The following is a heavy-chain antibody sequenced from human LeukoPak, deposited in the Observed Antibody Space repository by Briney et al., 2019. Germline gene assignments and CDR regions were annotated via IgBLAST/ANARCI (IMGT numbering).Heavy chain of an antibody. Sequence: ASVKVSCKVSGYTLTELSMHWVRQAPGKGLEWMGGFDPEDGETIYAQKFQGRVTMTEDTSTDTAYMELSSLRSEDTAVYYCATYSHCSSTSCYALGAFDIWGQGTMVTVSS. CDR1: GYTLTELS. CDR2: FDPEDGET. CDR3: ATYSHCSSTSCYALGAFDI. D-gene: IGHD2-2*01. V-gene: IGHV1-24*01. J-gene: IGHJ3*02.